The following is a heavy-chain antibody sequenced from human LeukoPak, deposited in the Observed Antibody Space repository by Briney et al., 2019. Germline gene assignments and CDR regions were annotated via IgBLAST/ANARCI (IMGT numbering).Heavy chain of an antibody. V-gene: IGHV3-74*01. CDR2: INTDGSTT. CDR1: GFTFSSYW. CDR3: VRDLAGFHDY. J-gene: IGHJ4*02. Sequence: GGSLRLSCAAPGFTFSSYWMHSVRQAPGKGLVWVSRINTDGSTTTYADSVKGRFTISRDNAKNTLYLQMNSLRAEDTAVYYCVRDLAGFHDYWGQGTLVTVSS.